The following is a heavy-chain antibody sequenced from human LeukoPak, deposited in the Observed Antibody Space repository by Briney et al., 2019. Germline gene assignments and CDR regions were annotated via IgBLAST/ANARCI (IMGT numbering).Heavy chain of an antibody. D-gene: IGHD3-10*02. CDR2: IYYSGST. Sequence: WETLSLTCTVSGGSISSSSYYWGWIRQPPGKGLEWIGSIYYSGSTYYNPSLKSRVTISVDTSKNQFSLKLSSVTAADTAVYYCARLPRGLFGEFLNFDLWGQGTPVTVSS. CDR3: ARLPRGLFGEFLNFDL. J-gene: IGHJ4*02. CDR1: GGSISSSSYY. V-gene: IGHV4-39*07.